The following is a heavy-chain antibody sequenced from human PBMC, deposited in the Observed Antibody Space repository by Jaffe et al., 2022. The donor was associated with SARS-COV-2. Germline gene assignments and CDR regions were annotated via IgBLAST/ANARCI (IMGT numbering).Heavy chain of an antibody. D-gene: IGHD2-15*01. CDR2: LIPLFHID. Sequence: QVQLVQSGAEVKKPGSSVKVSCKASGGTFGNYSVSWVRQAPGQGLEWMGGLIPLFHIDTYAQKFEGRVTFTADESTSTGYMEIIGLTSDDTAVYFCMRERGGLPDSWGQGTLVTVSS. V-gene: IGHV1-69*01. CDR3: MRERGGLPDS. J-gene: IGHJ4*02. CDR1: GGTFGNYS.